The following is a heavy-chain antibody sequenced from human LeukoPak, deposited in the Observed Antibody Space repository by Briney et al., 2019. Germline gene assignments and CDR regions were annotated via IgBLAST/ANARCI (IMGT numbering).Heavy chain of an antibody. CDR2: IYHRNSRT. J-gene: IGHJ4*02. Sequence: AASLLIFCKGSAYSSSSCCISCVRQMPAKGLEWMGVIYHRNSRTTYNPSFQDQVTISADKSISTAYLQLTILKASDTAMYYCARHLSDITRSPHDWGTGTLVPVS. CDR1: AYSSSSCC. V-gene: IGHV5-51*01. D-gene: IGHD2-15*01. CDR3: ARHLSDITRSPHD.